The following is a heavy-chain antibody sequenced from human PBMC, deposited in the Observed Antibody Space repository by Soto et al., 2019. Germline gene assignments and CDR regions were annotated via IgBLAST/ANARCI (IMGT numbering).Heavy chain of an antibody. CDR2: IDPSDSYT. J-gene: IGHJ6*02. V-gene: IGHV5-10-1*01. CDR3: ARHGAVVVAATLYDYYYGMDV. D-gene: IGHD2-15*01. Sequence: PGESLKISCKGSGYSFTSYWISWVRQMPGKGLEWMGRIDPSDSYTNYSPSFQGHVTISADKSISTAYLQWSSLKASDTAMYYCARHGAVVVAATLYDYYYGMDVWGQGTTVTVSS. CDR1: GYSFTSYW.